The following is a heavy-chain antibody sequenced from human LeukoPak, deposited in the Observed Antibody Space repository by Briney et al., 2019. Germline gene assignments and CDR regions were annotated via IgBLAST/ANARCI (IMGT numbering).Heavy chain of an antibody. J-gene: IGHJ6*02. CDR2: ISYDGSNK. CDR1: GFTFSSYA. D-gene: IGHD5-12*01. V-gene: IGHV3-30*04. CDR3: ARDVIVGNSGYDLYGMDV. Sequence: GGSLRLSCAASGFTFSSYAMHWVCQAPGKGLEWVAVISYDGSNKYYADSVKGRFTISRDNSKNTLYLQMNSLRAEDTAVYYCARDVIVGNSGYDLYGMDVWGQGTTVTVSS.